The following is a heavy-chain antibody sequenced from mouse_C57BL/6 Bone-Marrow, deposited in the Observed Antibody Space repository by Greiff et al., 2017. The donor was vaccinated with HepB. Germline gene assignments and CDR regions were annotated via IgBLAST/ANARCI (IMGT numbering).Heavy chain of an antibody. D-gene: IGHD1-2*01. CDR2: IYPGSGNT. J-gene: IGHJ2*01. Sequence: VQLQQSGAELVRPGASVKLSCKASGYTFTDYYINWVKQRPGQGLEWIARIYPGSGNTYYNEKFKGKATLTAEKSSSTAYMQLSSLTSEDSAVYFCARWRLRLDYWGQGTTLTVSS. V-gene: IGHV1-76*01. CDR1: GYTFTDYY. CDR3: ARWRLRLDY.